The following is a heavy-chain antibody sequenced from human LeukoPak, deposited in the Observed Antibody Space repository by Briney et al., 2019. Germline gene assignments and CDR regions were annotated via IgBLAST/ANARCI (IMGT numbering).Heavy chain of an antibody. CDR2: ISSSSTTI. CDR3: ARGGFGELFSSDY. Sequence: GGSLRLSCAASGFTSSSYTMNWVRQAPGKGLEWVSYISSSSTTIYYADSVKGRFTISRDNAKNSLYLQMNSLRAEDTAVYYCARGGFGELFSSDYWGQGTLVTVS. V-gene: IGHV3-48*01. CDR1: GFTSSSYT. J-gene: IGHJ4*02. D-gene: IGHD3-10*01.